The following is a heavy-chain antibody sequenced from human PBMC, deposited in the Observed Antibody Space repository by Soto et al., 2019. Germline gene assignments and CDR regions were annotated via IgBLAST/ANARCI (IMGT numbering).Heavy chain of an antibody. CDR1: GYTLTELS. CDR3: ATDSIGYYYDSSYGY. CDR2: FDPEDGET. J-gene: IGHJ4*02. V-gene: IGHV1-24*01. Sequence: ASVKVSCKVSGYTLTELSMHWVRQAPGKGLEWMGGFDPEDGETIYAQKFQGRVTMTEDTSTDTAYMELSSLRSEDTAVYYCATDSIGYYYDSSYGYWGQGTLVTVSS. D-gene: IGHD3-22*01.